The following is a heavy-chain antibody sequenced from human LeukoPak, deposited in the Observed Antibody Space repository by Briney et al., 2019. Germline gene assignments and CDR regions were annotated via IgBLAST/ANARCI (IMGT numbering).Heavy chain of an antibody. CDR1: GYTLTELS. D-gene: IGHD4-17*01. Sequence: ASMKVSCKVSGYTLTELSMHWVRQAPGKGLEWMGGFDPEDGETIYAQKFQGRVTMTEDTSTDTAYMELSSLESEDTAVYYCATVYGTSQSFDYWGQGTLVTVSS. J-gene: IGHJ4*02. CDR2: FDPEDGET. CDR3: ATVYGTSQSFDY. V-gene: IGHV1-24*01.